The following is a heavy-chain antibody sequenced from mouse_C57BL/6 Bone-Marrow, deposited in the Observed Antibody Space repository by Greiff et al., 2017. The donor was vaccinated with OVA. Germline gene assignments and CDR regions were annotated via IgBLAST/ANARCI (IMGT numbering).Heavy chain of an antibody. CDR2: ISDGGSYT. Sequence: EVQVVESGGGLVKPGGSLKLSCAASGFTFSSYAMSWVRQTPEKRLECVATISDGGSYTYYPDNVKGRFTISRDNAKNNLYLQMSHLKSEDTAMYYCARGSTRFAYWGQGTLVTVSA. V-gene: IGHV5-4*01. CDR1: GFTFSSYA. J-gene: IGHJ3*01. CDR3: ARGSTRFAY. D-gene: IGHD1-1*01.